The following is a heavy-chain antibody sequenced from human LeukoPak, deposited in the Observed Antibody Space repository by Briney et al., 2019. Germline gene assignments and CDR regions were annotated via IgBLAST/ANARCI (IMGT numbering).Heavy chain of an antibody. Sequence: SETLSLTCAVSGGSISSYYWSWIRQPAGKGLEWIGRIYTSGSTDYNPSLKSRVTMSVDTSKNQFSLKLSSVTAADTAVYYCARDWGSGRYYDWYFDLWGRSTLVTVSS. CDR2: IYTSGST. J-gene: IGHJ2*01. CDR3: ARDWGSGRYYDWYFDL. V-gene: IGHV4-4*07. D-gene: IGHD1-26*01. CDR1: GGSISSYY.